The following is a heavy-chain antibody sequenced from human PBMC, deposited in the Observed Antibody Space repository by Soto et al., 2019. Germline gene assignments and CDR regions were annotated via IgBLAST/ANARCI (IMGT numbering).Heavy chain of an antibody. Sequence: QVQLQESGPGLVKPSGTLSLTCAVSGDSISSSTNWWNWVRQAPGKGLEWIGEIYHSGSTNYNPSLKSRVTISVDKSKNQFSLRLKSVTAADTAVYYCANLGMSPTVIDYWGQGTLVTVSS. CDR3: ANLGMSPTVIDY. V-gene: IGHV4-4*02. CDR2: IYHSGST. D-gene: IGHD4-17*01. J-gene: IGHJ4*02. CDR1: GDSISSSTNW.